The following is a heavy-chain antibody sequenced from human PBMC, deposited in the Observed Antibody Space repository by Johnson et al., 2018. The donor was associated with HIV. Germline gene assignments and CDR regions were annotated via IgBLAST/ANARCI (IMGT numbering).Heavy chain of an antibody. CDR3: ARGGIRGYSYGPGAFDI. Sequence: VQLVESGGGLIEPGGSLRLSCAASGFTVSSNYMSWVRQAPGKGLEWVSVIYSGGSTYYAESVKGRFTISRDNSKNTLYLQMNSLRAEDTAVYYCARGGIRGYSYGPGAFDIWGQGTMVTVSS. J-gene: IGHJ3*02. V-gene: IGHV3-53*01. CDR1: GFTVSSNY. CDR2: IYSGGST. D-gene: IGHD5-18*01.